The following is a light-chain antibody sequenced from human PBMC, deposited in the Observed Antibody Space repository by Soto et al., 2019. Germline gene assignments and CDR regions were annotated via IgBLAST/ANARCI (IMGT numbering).Light chain of an antibody. CDR1: SSDVGGYNY. CDR3: SSYAGGTDV. J-gene: IGLJ1*01. CDR2: DVT. Sequence: QSALTQPRSVSGSPGQSVTISCTGTSSDVGGYNYVSWYQQHPGKAPKLMICDVTKRPSGVPDRFSGYKSGNTASLTISGLQAEDEPDYYCSSYAGGTDVFGTGTKVTV. V-gene: IGLV2-11*01.